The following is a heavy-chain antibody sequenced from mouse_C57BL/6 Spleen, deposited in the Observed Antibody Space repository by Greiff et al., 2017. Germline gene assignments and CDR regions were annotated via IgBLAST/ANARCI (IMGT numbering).Heavy chain of an antibody. CDR3: ARATMVTEDAMDY. CDR2: IYPGDGAT. V-gene: IGHV1-82*01. D-gene: IGHD2-2*01. J-gene: IGHJ4*01. Sequence: QVQLQQSGPELVKPGASVKISCKASGYAFSSSWMNWVKQRPGKGLEWIGRIYPGDGATNYNGKFKGKATLTADKSSSTAYMQLSSLTSEDSAVYFCARATMVTEDAMDYWGQGTSVTVSS. CDR1: GYAFSSSW.